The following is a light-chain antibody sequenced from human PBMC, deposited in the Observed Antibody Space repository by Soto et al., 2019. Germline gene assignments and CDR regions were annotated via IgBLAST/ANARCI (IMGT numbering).Light chain of an antibody. V-gene: IGKV1-9*01. CDR1: QGISSY. Sequence: DIQLTQSPSFLSASVGDTVTITCRASQGISSYLAWYQQKPEKAPKLLIYTASTLQSGVPSRFSGSGSGTEFTLTISNLQPEDFANYYCLQVNSYPRTFGQGTKVELQ. J-gene: IGKJ1*01. CDR3: LQVNSYPRT. CDR2: TAS.